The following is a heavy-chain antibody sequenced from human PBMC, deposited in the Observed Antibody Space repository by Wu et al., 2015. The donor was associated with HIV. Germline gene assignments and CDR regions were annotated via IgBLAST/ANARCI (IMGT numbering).Heavy chain of an antibody. V-gene: IGHV1-8*01. J-gene: IGHJ3*02. Sequence: QVQLVQSGAEVKKPGASVKVSCKASGYTFTSYDINWVRQATGQGLEWMGWMNPNSGNTGYAQKFQGRVTMTRNTSISTAYMELSSLRSEDTAVYYCASGIYCSSTSCYGVGDAFDIWGQGDNGHRLF. CDR2: MNPNSGNT. CDR1: GYTFTSYD. CDR3: ASGIYCSSTSCYGVGDAFDI. D-gene: IGHD2-2*01.